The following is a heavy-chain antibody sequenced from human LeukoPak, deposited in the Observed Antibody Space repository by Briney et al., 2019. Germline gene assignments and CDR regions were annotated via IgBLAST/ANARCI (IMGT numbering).Heavy chain of an antibody. CDR1: GFTFSIYD. D-gene: IGHD4-17*01. CDR2: IATTGDS. Sequence: GGSLRLSCAASGFTFSIYDMHWVRQARGKPLEWVSAIATTGDSYYPGSVKGRFTISRENAKSSLYLQMNSLRAGDTAVYYCARGTVTAGAFDYWGQGTLVTVSS. V-gene: IGHV3-13*01. J-gene: IGHJ4*02. CDR3: ARGTVTAGAFDY.